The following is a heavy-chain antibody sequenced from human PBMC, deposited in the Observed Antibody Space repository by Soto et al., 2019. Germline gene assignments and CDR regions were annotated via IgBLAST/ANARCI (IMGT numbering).Heavy chain of an antibody. Sequence: SETLSLTCTVSGFSISSYYWSWIRQPPGKGLEWIGYIYYSGSTNYNPSLKSRVTISVDTSKNQFSLKLNSVTAADTAVYYCARFDYGGNSGCDYWGQGTLVTVSS. CDR2: IYYSGST. D-gene: IGHD4-17*01. J-gene: IGHJ4*02. CDR1: GFSISSYY. CDR3: ARFDYGGNSGCDY. V-gene: IGHV4-59*01.